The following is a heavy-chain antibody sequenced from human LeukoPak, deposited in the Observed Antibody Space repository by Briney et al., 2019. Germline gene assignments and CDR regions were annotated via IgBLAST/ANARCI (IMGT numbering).Heavy chain of an antibody. Sequence: SETLSLTCAVYGGSFSGYYWSWIRQPPGKGLEWIEEINHSGSTNYNPSLKSRVTISVDTSKNQFSLKLSSVTAADTAVYYCARAGPWLLDYWGQGTLVTVSS. D-gene: IGHD5-18*01. CDR2: INHSGST. V-gene: IGHV4-34*01. J-gene: IGHJ4*02. CDR1: GGSFSGYY. CDR3: ARAGPWLLDY.